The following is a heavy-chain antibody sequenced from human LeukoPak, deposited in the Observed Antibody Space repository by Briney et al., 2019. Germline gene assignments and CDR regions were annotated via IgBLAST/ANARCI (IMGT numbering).Heavy chain of an antibody. D-gene: IGHD3-9*01. CDR2: ISSGADAI. CDR1: GFHFTDFY. J-gene: IGHJ6*02. V-gene: IGHV3-11*01. CDR3: ARSIGLTGGGVDV. Sequence: GGSLRLSCAASGFHFTDFYMSWIRQSPGKGLQWLSYISSGADAIYYADSVKGRFTISRDNAKNTLYLQMNSLRAEDTAVYYCARSIGLTGGGVDVWGQGTTVTVSS.